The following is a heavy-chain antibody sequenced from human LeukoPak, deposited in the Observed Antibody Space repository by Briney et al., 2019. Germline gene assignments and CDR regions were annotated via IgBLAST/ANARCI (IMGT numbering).Heavy chain of an antibody. CDR3: ARGVVVLNTKLGGWEY. J-gene: IGHJ4*02. CDR2: IYYTGNT. D-gene: IGHD6-19*01. CDR1: GGSINTRTKY. Sequence: SETLSLTCAVSGGSINTRTKYWGRIRQPPGKTLEWLGTIYYTGNTYYNPSLKSRLTISIDTSRNQFSLRLTSVTAADTALYYCARGVVVLNTKLGGWEYWGPRTLVTVSS. V-gene: IGHV4-39*07.